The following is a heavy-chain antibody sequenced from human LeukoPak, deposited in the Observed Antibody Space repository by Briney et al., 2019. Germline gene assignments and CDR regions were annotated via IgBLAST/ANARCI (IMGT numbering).Heavy chain of an antibody. Sequence: GGSLRLSCSACGFTFSNHGMHWVRQAPGKGLEWVAFIQYDGSNKYYADSVEGRVTISRDNSKNTLYLQMNRLRAEDTAVYYCARDGILWFGEQNTWGQGTLVTVSS. CDR1: GFTFSNHG. D-gene: IGHD3-10*01. J-gene: IGHJ5*02. V-gene: IGHV3-30*02. CDR3: ARDGILWFGEQNT. CDR2: IQYDGSNK.